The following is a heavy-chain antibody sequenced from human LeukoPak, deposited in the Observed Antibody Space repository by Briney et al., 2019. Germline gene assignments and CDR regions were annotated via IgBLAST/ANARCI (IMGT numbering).Heavy chain of an antibody. D-gene: IGHD3-22*01. CDR3: AKASGGSSGYFGY. CDR1: GFTFSSYA. CDR2: ISGSGGST. V-gene: IGHV3-23*01. Sequence: GGSLRLSCAASGFTFSSYAMSWVRQAPGKGLEWVSAISGSGGSTYYADCVKGRFTISRDNSKNTLYLQMNSLRAEDTAVYYCAKASGGSSGYFGYWGQGTLVTVSS. J-gene: IGHJ4*02.